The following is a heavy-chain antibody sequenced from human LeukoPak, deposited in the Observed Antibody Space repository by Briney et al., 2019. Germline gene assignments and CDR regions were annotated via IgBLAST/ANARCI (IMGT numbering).Heavy chain of an antibody. CDR1: GFTFRSYA. V-gene: IGHV3-30-3*01. D-gene: IGHD6-19*01. CDR3: ARVRDHPYSSGLSPYYYYGMDV. CDR2: ISYDGSNK. J-gene: IGHJ6*02. Sequence: GRSLRLSCAASGFTFRSYAMHWVRQAPGKGLEWVAVISYDGSNKYYADSVKGRFTISRDNSKNTLYLQMNSLRAEDTAVYYCARVRDHPYSSGLSPYYYYGMDVWGQGTTVTVSS.